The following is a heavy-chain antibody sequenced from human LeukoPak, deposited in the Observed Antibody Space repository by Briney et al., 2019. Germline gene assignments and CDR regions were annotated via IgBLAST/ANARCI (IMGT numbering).Heavy chain of an antibody. Sequence: PGGSLRLSCAASGFTFSSYWMSWVRQAPGKGLEWVANIKQDGSEKYYVESVKGRFTISRDNAKNSLYLQMNSLRAEDTAVYYCAREGSSSWYFPRYYYYYYYMDVWGKGTTVTVSS. V-gene: IGHV3-7*01. D-gene: IGHD6-13*01. CDR3: AREGSSSWYFPRYYYYYYYMDV. CDR1: GFTFSSYW. J-gene: IGHJ6*03. CDR2: IKQDGSEK.